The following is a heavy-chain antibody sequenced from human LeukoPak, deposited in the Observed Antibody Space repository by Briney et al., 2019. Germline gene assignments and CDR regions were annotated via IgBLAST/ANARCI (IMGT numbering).Heavy chain of an antibody. CDR1: GGTFSSYA. J-gene: IGHJ6*02. V-gene: IGHV1-69*01. CDR2: IMPIFDTA. CDR3: ARRGTGHGMDV. Sequence: ASVKVSCKASGGTFSSYAISWVRQAPGQGLEWMGGIMPIFDTANYAQKFQGRVTITADDSTSTAYMELSSLRAEDTAVYYCARRGTGHGMDVWGQGTTVIVSS. D-gene: IGHD1-1*01.